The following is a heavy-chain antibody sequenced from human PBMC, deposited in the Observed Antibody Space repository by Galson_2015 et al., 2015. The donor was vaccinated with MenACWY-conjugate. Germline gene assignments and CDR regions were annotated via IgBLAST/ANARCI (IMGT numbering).Heavy chain of an antibody. CDR1: GFTFNQHW. CDR3: TRGNDAYGMFDP. Sequence: SLRLSFAASGFTFNQHWMHWVRHAPGKGLVWVSRISPDGSVTNYADSVKGRLTPSRDNAKNTQYLQMISLRGDDTAVYYCTRGNDAYGMFDPCGQGTLVTVSS. V-gene: IGHV3-74*01. J-gene: IGHJ5*02. CDR2: ISPDGSVT. D-gene: IGHD3-16*01.